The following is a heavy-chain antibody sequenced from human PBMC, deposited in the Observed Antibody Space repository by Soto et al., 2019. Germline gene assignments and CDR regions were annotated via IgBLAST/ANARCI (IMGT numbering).Heavy chain of an antibody. Sequence: EVQVVESGGGLVKPGGSLRLSCAASGFTFSNAWMTWVRQVPGKGLQWVGRIKSKSDGGTIDYAAPVKGRFIISRDESENTVYLQMNSLKNEDTAVYYSATGTVRAMSIGMDVWGQGTTVTVSS. V-gene: IGHV3-15*05. J-gene: IGHJ6*02. CDR1: GFTFSNAW. CDR2: IKSKSDGGTI. CDR3: ATGTVRAMSIGMDV. D-gene: IGHD6-6*01.